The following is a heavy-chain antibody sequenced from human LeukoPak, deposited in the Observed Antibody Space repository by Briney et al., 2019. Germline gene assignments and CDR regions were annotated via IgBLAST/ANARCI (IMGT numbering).Heavy chain of an antibody. CDR3: ARGQKYRSGYTVTELGSGYFDY. V-gene: IGHV4-34*01. CDR2: INHSGST. Sequence: RTSETLSLTCAVYGGSFSGYYWSWIRQPPGKGLEWIGEINHSGSTNYNPSLKSRVTISVDTSKSQFSLRLSSVTAADTAVYYCARGQKYRSGYTVTELGSGYFDYWGQGTLVTVSS. CDR1: GGSFSGYY. D-gene: IGHD5-18*01. J-gene: IGHJ4*02.